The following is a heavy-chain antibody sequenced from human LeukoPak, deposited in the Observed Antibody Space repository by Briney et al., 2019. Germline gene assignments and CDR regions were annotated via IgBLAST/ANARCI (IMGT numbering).Heavy chain of an antibody. Sequence: GGSLRLSCAASGFTFSSYAMSWVRQAPGKGLEWVSTVTGHTASIYYAESVKGRFTISRDNSKNTLYLQMNSLRAEDTAVYYCAKNTPLIRYASGWSGNSFDSWGQGTLVTVSS. CDR1: GFTFSSYA. J-gene: IGHJ4*02. CDR2: VTGHTASI. D-gene: IGHD6-19*01. V-gene: IGHV3-23*01. CDR3: AKNTPLIRYASGWSGNSFDS.